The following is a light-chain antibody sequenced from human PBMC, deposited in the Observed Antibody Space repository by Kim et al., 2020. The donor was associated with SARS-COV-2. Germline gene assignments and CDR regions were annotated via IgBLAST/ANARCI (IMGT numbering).Light chain of an antibody. J-gene: IGLJ3*02. CDR3: SSYTSSSTWV. CDR2: DVS. V-gene: IGLV2-14*03. Sequence: GQSFTISCTGTSSDFGGYNYVSWYQHHPGKAPKLMIYDVSKRPSGVSNRFSGSKSGNTASLTISGLQAEDAANYYCSSYTSSSTWVFGGGTQLTVL. CDR1: SSDFGGYNY.